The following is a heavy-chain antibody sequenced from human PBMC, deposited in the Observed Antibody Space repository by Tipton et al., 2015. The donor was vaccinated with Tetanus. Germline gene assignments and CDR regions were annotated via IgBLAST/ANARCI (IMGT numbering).Heavy chain of an antibody. J-gene: IGHJ4*02. CDR2: LSHDGGNI. V-gene: IGHV3-23*01. D-gene: IGHD3-10*01. CDR1: GFTSSHFA. Sequence: GSLRLSCVASGFTSSHFAVSWVRRAPGRGLEWVSSLSHDGGNIYYADFARGRFTISRDNSKNTLFLQMDDLRAEDTAIYYCARDPHTIRTGNHRGFDYWGQGTLVTVSS. CDR3: ARDPHTIRTGNHRGFDY.